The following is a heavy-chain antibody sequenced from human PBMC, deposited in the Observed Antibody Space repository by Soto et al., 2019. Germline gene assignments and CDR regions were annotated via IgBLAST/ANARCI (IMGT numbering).Heavy chain of an antibody. V-gene: IGHV3-7*05. CDR2: IKQDGSEK. D-gene: IGHD4-17*01. J-gene: IGHJ6*02. CDR1: GFTFSSYW. CDR3: AREVRDYGDYRDYYGMDV. Sequence: QLGGSLRLSCAASGFTFSSYWMSWVRQAPGKGLEWVANIKQDGSEKYYVDSVKGRFTISRDNAKNSLYLQMNSLRAEDTAVYYCAREVRDYGDYRDYYGMDVWGQGTTVTVSS.